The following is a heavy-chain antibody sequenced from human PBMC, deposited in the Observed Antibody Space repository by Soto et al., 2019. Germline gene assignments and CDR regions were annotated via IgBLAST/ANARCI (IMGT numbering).Heavy chain of an antibody. D-gene: IGHD4-17*01. CDR2: IYYSGST. CDR1: GGSISSGDYY. CDR3: ARDRNGDYYYYYGMDV. Sequence: PSETLSLTCTVSGGSISSGDYYWSWIRQPPGKGLEWIGYIYYSGSTYYNPSLKSRVTISVDTSKNQFSLKLSSVTAADTAVYYCARDRNGDYYYYYGMDVWGQGTTVTVSS. V-gene: IGHV4-30-4*01. J-gene: IGHJ6*02.